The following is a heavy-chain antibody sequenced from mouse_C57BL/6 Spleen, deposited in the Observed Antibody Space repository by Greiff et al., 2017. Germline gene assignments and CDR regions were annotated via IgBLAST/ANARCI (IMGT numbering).Heavy chain of an antibody. CDR1: GFNIKNTY. CDR3: TRGDYDGGAFDY. V-gene: IGHV14-3*01. D-gene: IGHD2-4*01. Sequence: VQLQQSVAELVRPGASVKLSCTASGFNIKNTYMHWVKQRPEQGLEWIGRIDPANGNTKDAPKFPGKATITADTSSNTAYLQLSSLASEDTAIYYCTRGDYDGGAFDYWGQGTTLTVSS. CDR2: IDPANGNT. J-gene: IGHJ2*01.